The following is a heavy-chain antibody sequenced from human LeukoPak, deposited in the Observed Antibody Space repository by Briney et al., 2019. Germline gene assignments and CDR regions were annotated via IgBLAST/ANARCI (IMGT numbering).Heavy chain of an antibody. CDR3: ARAPSEIGGYYPEYFRH. CDR2: IKSDGRT. V-gene: IGHV3-74*01. J-gene: IGHJ1*01. CDR1: GFTLSSYW. Sequence: QPGGSPRLSCAASGFTLSSYWMHWVRHAPGKGLVWVSRIKSDGRTNYADSVKGRFTISRDNAKNTVSLQMNSLRAEDTGVYYCARAPSEIGGYYPEYFRHWGQGTLVIVSS. D-gene: IGHD3-22*01.